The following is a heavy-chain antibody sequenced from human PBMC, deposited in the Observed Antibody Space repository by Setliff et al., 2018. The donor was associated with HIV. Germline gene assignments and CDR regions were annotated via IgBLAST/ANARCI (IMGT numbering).Heavy chain of an antibody. D-gene: IGHD3-22*01. CDR3: ARRGGAIGYDRTRRPSFNAFDI. Sequence: SETLSLTCAVYGGSFSGYYWSWIRQPPGKGLEWIGEINHSGSTNYNPSLKSRATISVDTSKNQFSLKLSSVTAADTAVYYCARRGGAIGYDRTRRPSFNAFDIWGQGTMVTVSS. V-gene: IGHV4-34*01. CDR1: GGSFSGYY. CDR2: INHSGST. J-gene: IGHJ3*02.